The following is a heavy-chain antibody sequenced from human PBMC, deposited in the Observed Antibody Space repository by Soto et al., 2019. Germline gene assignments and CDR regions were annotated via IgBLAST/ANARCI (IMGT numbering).Heavy chain of an antibody. V-gene: IGHV4-34*01. CDR1: GGSFSGYY. CDR2: INHSGST. J-gene: IGHJ6*02. D-gene: IGHD2-2*01. CDR3: ARHAVVPTAISYYYYGMDV. Sequence: SETLSLTCAVYGGSFSGYYCGWIRQPPGKGLEWIGEINHSGSTNYNPSLKSRVTISVDTSKNQFSLKLSSVTAADTAVYYCARHAVVPTAISYYYYGMDVWGQGTTVTVSS.